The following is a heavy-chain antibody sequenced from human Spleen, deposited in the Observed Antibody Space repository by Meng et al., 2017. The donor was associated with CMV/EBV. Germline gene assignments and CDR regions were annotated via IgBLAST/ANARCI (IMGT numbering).Heavy chain of an antibody. V-gene: IGHV3-23*03. CDR2: IYSGLIT. D-gene: IGHD1-1*01. CDR1: GFTFSNYA. J-gene: IGHJ4*02. CDR3: AKGTGLPFDY. Sequence: RLACAASGFTFSNYARGWVRQAAGKGMDWESVIYSGLITHYADSVKGRFTISRDNSKNTVYLQMDSLRAEDTAVYYCAKGTGLPFDYWGQGALVTVSS.